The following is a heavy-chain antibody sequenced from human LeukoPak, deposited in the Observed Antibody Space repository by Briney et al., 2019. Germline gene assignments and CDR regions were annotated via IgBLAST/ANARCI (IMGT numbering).Heavy chain of an antibody. CDR2: IIPIFGTA. J-gene: IGHJ3*02. Sequence: GASVKVSCKASGGTFSSYAISWVRQAPGQGLEWMGGIIPIFGTANYAQKFQGRVMITADESTSTAYMELSSLRSEDTAVYYCAREEDDAFDIWGQGTMVTVSS. V-gene: IGHV1-69*13. CDR1: GGTFSSYA. CDR3: AREEDDAFDI.